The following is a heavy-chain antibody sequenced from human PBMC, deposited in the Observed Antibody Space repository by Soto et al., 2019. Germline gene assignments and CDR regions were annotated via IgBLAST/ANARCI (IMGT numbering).Heavy chain of an antibody. CDR1: GFTFSSYA. J-gene: IGHJ6*02. CDR2: ISYDGSNK. CDR3: ARDYGDYVFDDPIYYGMDV. Sequence: QVQLVESGGGVVQPGRSLRLSCAASGFTFSSYAMHWVRQAPGKGLEWVAVISYDGSNKYYADSVKGRFTISRDNSKNXLXLQMNSLRAEDTAVYYCARDYGDYVFDDPIYYGMDVWGQGTTVTVSS. D-gene: IGHD4-17*01. V-gene: IGHV3-30-3*01.